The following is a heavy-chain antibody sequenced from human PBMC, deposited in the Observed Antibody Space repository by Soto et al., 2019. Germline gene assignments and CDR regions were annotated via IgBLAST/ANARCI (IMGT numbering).Heavy chain of an antibody. CDR1: GFTFSSYA. J-gene: IGHJ1*01. D-gene: IGHD3-22*01. CDR2: ISYDGSNK. V-gene: IGHV3-30-3*01. CDR3: ARSYYYDSSGYHTAEYFQH. Sequence: QVQLVESGGGVVQPGRSLRLSCAASGFTFSSYAMHWVRQAPGKGLEWVAVISYDGSNKNYADSVKGRFTISRDNSKNTLYLQMNSLRAEDTAVYYCARSYYYDSSGYHTAEYFQHWGQGTLVTVSS.